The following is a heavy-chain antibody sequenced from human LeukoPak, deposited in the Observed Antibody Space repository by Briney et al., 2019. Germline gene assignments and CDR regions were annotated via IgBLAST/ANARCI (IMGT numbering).Heavy chain of an antibody. Sequence: SETLSLTCTVSGGSISSYYWSWIRQPPGKGLEWIGYIYYSGSTNYNPSLKSRVTISADTSKNQFSLKLSSVTAADTAVYYCAITPTEYCSGGSCYWDYWGQGTLVTVSS. D-gene: IGHD2-15*01. J-gene: IGHJ4*02. V-gene: IGHV4-59*01. CDR2: IYYSGST. CDR3: AITPTEYCSGGSCYWDY. CDR1: GGSISSYY.